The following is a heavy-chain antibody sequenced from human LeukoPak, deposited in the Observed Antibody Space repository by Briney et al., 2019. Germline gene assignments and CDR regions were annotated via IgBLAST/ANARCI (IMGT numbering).Heavy chain of an antibody. CDR1: GFTFSSYG. Sequence: PGGSLRLSCAASGFTFSSYGMHWVRQAPGKGLEWVAVISYDGSNKYYADSVKGRFTISRDNSKNTLYLQMNSLRAEDTAVYYCASSNGYSLFDYWGQGTLVTVSS. CDR3: ASSNGYSLFDY. D-gene: IGHD5-24*01. CDR2: ISYDGSNK. V-gene: IGHV3-30*03. J-gene: IGHJ4*02.